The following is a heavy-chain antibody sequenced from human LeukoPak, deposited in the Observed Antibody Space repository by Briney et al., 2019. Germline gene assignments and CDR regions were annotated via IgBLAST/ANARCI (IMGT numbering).Heavy chain of an antibody. CDR2: IYTRGST. CDR3: ARGRYCSADICSGGDAFDI. D-gene: IGHD2-15*01. J-gene: IGHJ3*02. CDR1: GGSINNYY. Sequence: SETLSLTCTVSGGSINNYYWSWIRQPAGKGLEWIGRIYTRGSTNYNPSLKSRGTMSVDTSKTQFSLKLSSVTAADTAVYYCARGRYCSADICSGGDAFDIWGQGTMVSVSS. V-gene: IGHV4-4*07.